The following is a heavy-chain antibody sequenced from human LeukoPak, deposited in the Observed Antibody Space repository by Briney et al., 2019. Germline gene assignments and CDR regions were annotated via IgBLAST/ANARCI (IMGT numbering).Heavy chain of an antibody. CDR2: INHSGST. J-gene: IGHJ6*02. V-gene: IGHV4-34*01. Sequence: SETLSLTCAVYGGSFSGYYWSRIRQPPGKGLEWIGEINHSGSTNYNPSLKSRVTISVDTSKNQFSLKLSSVTAADTAVYYCASLGTTLGNYYYYGMDVWGQGTTVTVSS. D-gene: IGHD1-7*01. CDR3: ASLGTTLGNYYYYGMDV. CDR1: GGSFSGYY.